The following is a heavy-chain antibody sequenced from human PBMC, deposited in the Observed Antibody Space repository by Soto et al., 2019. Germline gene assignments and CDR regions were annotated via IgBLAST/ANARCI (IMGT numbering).Heavy chain of an antibody. J-gene: IGHJ6*03. CDR1: GGSFSGYY. CDR3: ARAGGYCSSTSCYARYYYYMDV. D-gene: IGHD2-2*01. CDR2: INHSGST. Sequence: SETLSLTCAVYGGSFSGYYWSWIRQPPGKGLEWIGEINHSGSTNYNPSLKSRVTISVDTSKNQFSLKLSSVTAADTAVYYCARAGGYCSSTSCYARYYYYMDVWGKGTTVTVSS. V-gene: IGHV4-34*01.